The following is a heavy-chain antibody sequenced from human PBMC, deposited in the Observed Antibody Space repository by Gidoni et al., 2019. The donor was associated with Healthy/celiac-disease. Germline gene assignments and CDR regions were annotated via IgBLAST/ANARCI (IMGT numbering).Heavy chain of an antibody. CDR1: GYSFTSYW. Sequence: EVQLVQSGAEVKKPGESLKISCKGSGYSFTSYWIGWVRQMPGKGLEWMGIIYPGDSDTRYSPSFQGQVTISADKSISTAYLQWSSLKASDTAMYYCARHATYYYDSSGFDYWGQGTLVTVSS. J-gene: IGHJ4*02. V-gene: IGHV5-51*01. CDR3: ARHATYYYDSSGFDY. D-gene: IGHD3-22*01. CDR2: IYPGDSDT.